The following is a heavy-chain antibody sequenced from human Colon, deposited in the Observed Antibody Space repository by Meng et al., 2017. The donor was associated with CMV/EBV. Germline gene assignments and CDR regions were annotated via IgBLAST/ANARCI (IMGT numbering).Heavy chain of an antibody. Sequence: ASVKVSCKASGYTFTSYAMNWVRQAPGQGLEWMGWIKPISGGTNYAPKFQGRVTMTRDTSISTAHMELSSLRFDDTAVYYCAREGVTTTDDAFDNWGQGTMVTV. D-gene: IGHD4-17*01. J-gene: IGHJ3*02. CDR3: AREGVTTTDDAFDN. V-gene: IGHV1-2*02. CDR1: GYTFTSYA. CDR2: IKPISGGT.